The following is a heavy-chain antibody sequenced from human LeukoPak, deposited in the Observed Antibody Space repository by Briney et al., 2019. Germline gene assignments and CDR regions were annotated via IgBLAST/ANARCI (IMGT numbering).Heavy chain of an antibody. J-gene: IGHJ3*02. CDR1: GFTFSSYW. CDR3: ARSSAQYVSRRHYYDSSGYYLWAFDI. V-gene: IGHV3-7*01. D-gene: IGHD3-22*01. CDR2: IKQDGSEK. Sequence: PGGSLRLSCAASGFTFSSYWMSWVRQAPGKGLEWVANIKQDGSEKYYVDSVKGRFTISRDNAKNSLYLQMNSLRAEDTAVYYCARSSAQYVSRRHYYDSSGYYLWAFDIWGQGTMVTVSS.